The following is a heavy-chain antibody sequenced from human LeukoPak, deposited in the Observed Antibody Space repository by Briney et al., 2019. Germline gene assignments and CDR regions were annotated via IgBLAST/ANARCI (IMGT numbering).Heavy chain of an antibody. CDR2: ISSSSSYI. V-gene: IGHV3-21*01. J-gene: IGHJ4*02. Sequence: GGSLRLSCAASGFTFSSYSMNWVRQAPGKGREWVSSISSSSSYIYSADSVKGRFTISRDNANNSLYLQMNSLRAEDTAVYYCARSTTRGGDYWGQGTLVTVSS. CDR1: GFTFSSYS. D-gene: IGHD1-7*01. CDR3: ARSTTRGGDY.